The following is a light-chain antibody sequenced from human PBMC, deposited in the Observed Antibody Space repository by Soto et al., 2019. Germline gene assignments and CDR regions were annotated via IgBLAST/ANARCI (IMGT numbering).Light chain of an antibody. CDR1: QSISSW. V-gene: IGKV1-5*01. J-gene: IGKJ1*01. CDR2: DAS. CDR3: HQYNSYAWT. Sequence: IQMTQAPSTLSASVGDRVTITCRASQSISSWLAWYQQKPGKAPKLLIYDASSLESGVPSRFSGSGSGTEFTLTISSLQPDDFAPYYCHQYNSYAWTFGQGTKVDIK.